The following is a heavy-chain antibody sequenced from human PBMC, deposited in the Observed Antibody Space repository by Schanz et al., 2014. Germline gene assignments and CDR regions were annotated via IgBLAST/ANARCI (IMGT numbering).Heavy chain of an antibody. CDR3: ARDRRNADLDY. CDR1: GFTFSSYG. V-gene: IGHV3-48*01. D-gene: IGHD1-1*01. Sequence: EVQLAESGGGLVQPGRSLRLSCAASGFTFSSYGMHWVRQAPGKGLEWVSYVSRSTPDIYYADSVKGRFTISRDNAKNSLYLEMNSLRAEDTALYYCARDRRNADLDYWGQGTLVTVSS. J-gene: IGHJ4*02. CDR2: VSRSTPDI.